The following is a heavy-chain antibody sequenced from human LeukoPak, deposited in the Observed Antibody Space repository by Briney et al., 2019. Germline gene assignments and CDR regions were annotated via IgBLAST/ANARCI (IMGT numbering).Heavy chain of an antibody. D-gene: IGHD6-19*01. CDR2: IKKDGSEK. CDR3: ARHSSGQPFDY. Sequence: PGGSLRLSCAASGFTFSSYWMNWVRQAPGNALEWVAYIKKDGSEKYYVDSVEGRFTISRANAKNSLYLQMNSLRAEDTAVYYCARHSSGQPFDYWGQGTLVTVPS. J-gene: IGHJ4*02. V-gene: IGHV3-7*03. CDR1: GFTFSSYW.